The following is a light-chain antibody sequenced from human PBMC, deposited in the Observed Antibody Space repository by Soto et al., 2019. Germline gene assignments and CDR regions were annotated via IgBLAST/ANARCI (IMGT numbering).Light chain of an antibody. CDR2: GAS. CDR1: QSVSNNY. CDR3: QQSGRP. Sequence: EIVLTQSPGTLSLSPWERATLSCRASQSVSNNYLAWYQQKPGQAPRLLIYGASNRATGIPDRFSGSGSGTDFTLTISRLEPEDSAVYYCQQSGRPFGQGTKVDIK. V-gene: IGKV3-20*01. J-gene: IGKJ1*01.